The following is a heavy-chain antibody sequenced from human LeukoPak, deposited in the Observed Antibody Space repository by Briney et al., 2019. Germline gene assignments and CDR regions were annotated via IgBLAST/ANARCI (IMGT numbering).Heavy chain of an antibody. V-gene: IGHV4-39*07. D-gene: IGHD3-22*01. Sequence: SETLSLTCTVSGGSISSSSYYWGWIRQPPGKGLEWIGSIYYSGSTYYNPSLKSRVTISVDTSKNQFSLKLSSVTTADTAVYYCARIYYDSSGYYYSDYWGQGTLVTVSS. CDR2: IYYSGST. J-gene: IGHJ4*02. CDR1: GGSISSSSYY. CDR3: ARIYYDSSGYYYSDY.